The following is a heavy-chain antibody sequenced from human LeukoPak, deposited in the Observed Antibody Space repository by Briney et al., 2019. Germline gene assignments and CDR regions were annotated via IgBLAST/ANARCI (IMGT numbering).Heavy chain of an antibody. CDR2: ISWNSGSI. V-gene: IGHV3-9*01. Sequence: GGSLRLPCAASGFNFDDYAMHWVRHAPGKGLEGVSGISWNSGSIGYADSVKGRFTVSRDNAKNTLYLQMNSLRAEDTAVYYCAREEGRQRAYYFDYWGQGTLVTVSS. CDR1: GFNFDDYA. D-gene: IGHD6-25*01. J-gene: IGHJ4*02. CDR3: AREEGRQRAYYFDY.